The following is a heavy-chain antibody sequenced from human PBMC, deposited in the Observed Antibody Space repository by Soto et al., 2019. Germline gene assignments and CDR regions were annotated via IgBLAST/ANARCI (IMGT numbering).Heavy chain of an antibody. CDR3: AKDIHPRYFSGGKSPYFFDY. D-gene: IGHD2-8*02. CDR1: GITFISQA. J-gene: IGHJ4*02. Sequence: PGGSLRLSCAASGITFISQAMSWVRQAPGKGLEWVSTTSASGGSTDYADSVKGRVTISRDNSKNTPYLQMNSLRAEDTAVYYYAKDIHPRYFSGGKSPYFFDYWAQGILVTVSS. CDR2: TSASGGST. V-gene: IGHV3-23*01.